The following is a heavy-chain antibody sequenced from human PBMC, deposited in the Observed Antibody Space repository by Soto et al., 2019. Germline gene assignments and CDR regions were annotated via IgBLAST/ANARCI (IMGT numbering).Heavy chain of an antibody. J-gene: IGHJ4*02. CDR3: TRHMDGACDY. CDR1: GGSVSSNSAT. D-gene: IGHD2-21*01. Sequence: SQTLSLTCAISGGSVSSNSATWNWIRQTPSRGLEWLGRTYYRSKWIYEYVPSVESRITVNPGTSNNQFSLHLRSVTPEDTAVYYCTRHMDGACDYWGQGTLVTVSS. V-gene: IGHV6-1*01. CDR2: TYYRSKWIY.